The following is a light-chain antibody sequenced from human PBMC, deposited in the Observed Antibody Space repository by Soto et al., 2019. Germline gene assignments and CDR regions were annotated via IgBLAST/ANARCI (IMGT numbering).Light chain of an antibody. CDR1: QSVSTNY. CDR2: GAS. CDR3: QQYGSTPPT. Sequence: EIVLTQSPGTLSLSPGERATLSCRASQSVSTNYLAWYQRKPGQAPRLLIYGASSRATDIPDRFSGSGSGRDFTLTITRLEPEDFAVYYCQQYGSTPPTFGHGTKVEIK. V-gene: IGKV3-20*01. J-gene: IGKJ1*01.